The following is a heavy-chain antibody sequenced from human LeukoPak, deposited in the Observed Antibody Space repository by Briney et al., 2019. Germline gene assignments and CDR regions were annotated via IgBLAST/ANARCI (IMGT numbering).Heavy chain of an antibody. D-gene: IGHD5-12*01. CDR1: GFTFGDYA. J-gene: IGHJ4*02. Sequence: GGSLRLSCTGSGFTFGDYAMNWVRQAPGKGLEWVVFIRSKNYGGTTEYAASVKGRFTISRDDSISIAYLQMNSLKTEDTAVYYCTRVIVATKDYWGQGTLVTVSS. CDR3: TRVIVATKDY. V-gene: IGHV3-49*04. CDR2: IRSKNYGGTT.